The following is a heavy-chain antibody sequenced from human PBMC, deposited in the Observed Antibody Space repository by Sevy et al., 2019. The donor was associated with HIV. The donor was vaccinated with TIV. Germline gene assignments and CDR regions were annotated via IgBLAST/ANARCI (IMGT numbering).Heavy chain of an antibody. CDR3: AREGCTKPHDY. CDR2: LSFGCGEI. J-gene: IGHJ4*02. Sequence: GGSLRLSCAASGFTFSKYSMSWVRQPPGKGLEWVSTLSFGCGEINYADSVKGRFTISRVNSKSSVYLQMNTLRPEDTAVYYCAREGCTKPHDYWGQGTLVTVSS. D-gene: IGHD2-8*01. CDR1: GFTFSKYS. V-gene: IGHV3-23*01.